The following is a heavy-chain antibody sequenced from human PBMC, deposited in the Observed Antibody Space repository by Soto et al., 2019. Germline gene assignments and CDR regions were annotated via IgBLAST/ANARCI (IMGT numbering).Heavy chain of an antibody. Sequence: GESLKISCKGSGYSFTSYWIGWVRQMPGKGLEWMGIIYPGDSDTRYSPSFQGQVTISADKSISTAYLQWSSLKASDTAMYYCARLAAKNYYDSSDLDYWGQGTLVTVSS. V-gene: IGHV5-51*01. CDR3: ARLAAKNYYDSSDLDY. CDR2: IYPGDSDT. J-gene: IGHJ4*02. D-gene: IGHD3-22*01. CDR1: GYSFTSYW.